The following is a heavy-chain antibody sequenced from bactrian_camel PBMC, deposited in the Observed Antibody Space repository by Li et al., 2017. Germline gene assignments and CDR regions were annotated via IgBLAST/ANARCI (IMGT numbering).Heavy chain of an antibody. Sequence: HVQLVESGGGSVQAGGSLNLSCTASGFTRDDYYMGWYRQAPGKECELVSAINVDGTTKYGDSVKGRFAISQDNAKNTVYLQIDNLKSEDTAMYYCAADPRPGGEGSWCERPGGYEYSYWGQGTQVTVS. CDR2: INVDGTT. J-gene: IGHJ4*01. CDR3: AADPRPGGEGSWCERPGGYEYSY. V-gene: IGHV3S55*01. D-gene: IGHD1*01. CDR1: GFTRDDYY.